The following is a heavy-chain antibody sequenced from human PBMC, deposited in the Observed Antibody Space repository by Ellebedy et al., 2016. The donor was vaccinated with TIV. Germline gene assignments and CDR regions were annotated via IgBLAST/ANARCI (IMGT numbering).Heavy chain of an antibody. D-gene: IGHD1/OR15-1a*01. J-gene: IGHJ4*02. Sequence: ASVKVSCKTSAYTFTRFYIHWVRQAPRQGLEWMGVIDLSGRATRCSQRFQDRLIMTRDTSTSTVYVELSSLRTEDTAMYYCAREGGERTMPETAFDLWGQGTVVTVSS. V-gene: IGHV1-46*01. CDR2: IDLSGRAT. CDR3: AREGGERTMPETAFDL. CDR1: AYTFTRFY.